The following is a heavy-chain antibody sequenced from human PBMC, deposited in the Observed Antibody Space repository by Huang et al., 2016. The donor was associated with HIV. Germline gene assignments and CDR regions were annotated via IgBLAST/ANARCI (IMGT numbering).Heavy chain of an antibody. J-gene: IGHJ4*02. CDR1: GDSIRSGGYY. Sequence: QVQLQESGPGLVKPSQTLSLTCTVSGDSIRSGGYYWTWFRQSPAKGLEWIGYIYYSGSSDYNPSLKGRVSISIDAFKNRVSLKLKSVTVADTAVYYCARAPATHSVFFYWGQGTLVTVSA. CDR3: ARAPATHSVFFY. CDR2: IYYSGSS. D-gene: IGHD3-3*01. V-gene: IGHV4-30-4*08.